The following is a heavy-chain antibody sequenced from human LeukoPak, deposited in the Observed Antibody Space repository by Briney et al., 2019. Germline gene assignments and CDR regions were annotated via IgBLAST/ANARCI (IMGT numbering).Heavy chain of an antibody. J-gene: IGHJ1*01. CDR2: ISGSGGST. Sequence: PGGSLRLSCAASGFTFSSYAMSWVRQAPGKGLEWVSAISGSGGSTYYADSVKGRFTISRDNSKNTLYLQMNCLRGEDTAVYHCAKASAGYYDTSGYPFQHWGQGTLVTVSS. CDR3: AKASAGYYDTSGYPFQH. V-gene: IGHV3-23*01. CDR1: GFTFSSYA. D-gene: IGHD3-22*01.